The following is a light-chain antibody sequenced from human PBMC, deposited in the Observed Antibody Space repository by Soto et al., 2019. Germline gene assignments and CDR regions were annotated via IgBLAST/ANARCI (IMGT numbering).Light chain of an antibody. CDR3: QQYNNWHPIT. Sequence: DIQMSQSPSTLSASVGDRGTISCQASQSISDWLAWYQQKPGKAPKIMIYDASSLESGVPSRFSGSGSGTEFTLTISSLQSEDFAFYYCQQYNNWHPITFGQGTRLEIK. CDR1: QSISDW. CDR2: DAS. J-gene: IGKJ5*01. V-gene: IGKV1-5*01.